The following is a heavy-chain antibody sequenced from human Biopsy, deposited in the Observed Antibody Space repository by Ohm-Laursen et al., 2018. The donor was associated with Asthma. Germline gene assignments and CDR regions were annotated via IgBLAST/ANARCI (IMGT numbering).Heavy chain of an antibody. J-gene: IGHJ6*02. V-gene: IGHV4-30-4*01. CDR1: GDSISSIDYY. CDR3: ARSYYDSSPYYYYGMDV. Sequence: SQTLSLTCTVSGDSISSIDYYWSWIRQPPGRGLEWIGYIYNSGTTYYNPSLKSRITISKGTSKNQFSLKLSSVTAADTAVYYCARSYYDSSPYYYYGMDVWGQGTTVTVSS. D-gene: IGHD3-22*01. CDR2: IYNSGTT.